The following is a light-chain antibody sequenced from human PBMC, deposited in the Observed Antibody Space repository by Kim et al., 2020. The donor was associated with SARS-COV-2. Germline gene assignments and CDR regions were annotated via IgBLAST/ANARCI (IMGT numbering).Light chain of an antibody. CDR1: SLRSYY. V-gene: IGLV3-19*01. Sequence: LGQTVRITCQGESLRSYYASWYQQKPGQAPVLVIYGKNNRPSGIPDRFSGSSSGNTASLTITGAQAEDEADYYCNSRDSSGNHRWVFGGGTQLTVL. CDR2: GKN. CDR3: NSRDSSGNHRWV. J-gene: IGLJ3*02.